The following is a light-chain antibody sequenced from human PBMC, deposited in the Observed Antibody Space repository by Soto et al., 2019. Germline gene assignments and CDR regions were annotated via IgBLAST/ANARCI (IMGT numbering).Light chain of an antibody. V-gene: IGKV1-39*01. Sequence: DIQMTQSPSSLSASVGDRVTITCRASRSISSYLSWYQQKPGKAPKLLINVASTLQSGVPSRFSGSGSGTDFTLTISSLEPEDFAVYYCQQRSNWPPTITFGQGTRLEI. CDR2: VAS. CDR1: RSISSY. CDR3: QQRSNWPPTIT. J-gene: IGKJ5*01.